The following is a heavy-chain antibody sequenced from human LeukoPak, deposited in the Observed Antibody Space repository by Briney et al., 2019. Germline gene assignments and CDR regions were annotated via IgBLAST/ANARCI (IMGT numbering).Heavy chain of an antibody. CDR3: ATKDAWFGEFYN. CDR1: GFTFTDYY. CDR2: ISPTSATI. Sequence: PGGSLRLSCVASGFTFTDYYMSWIRQAPGKGLEWLSDISPTSATIYYADSVKGRFTISRDNAWGSLDIQMNSLRAEDTAIYYCATKDAWFGEFYNWGQGTLVTVSS. V-gene: IGHV3-11*01. J-gene: IGHJ4*02. D-gene: IGHD3-10*01.